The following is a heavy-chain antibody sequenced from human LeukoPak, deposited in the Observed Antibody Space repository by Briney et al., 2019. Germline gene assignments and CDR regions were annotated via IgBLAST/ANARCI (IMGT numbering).Heavy chain of an antibody. CDR2: IRYDGTNK. J-gene: IGHJ6*03. CDR1: GFTFSNYG. D-gene: IGHD3-16*01. Sequence: GGSLRLSCAASGFTFSNYGMHWVRQAPGKGLEWVAFIRYDGTNKYYADSVKGRFTISRDNAKNSLYLQMNSLRAEDTAVYYCARVKRWNYYYYMDVWGKGTTVTVSS. V-gene: IGHV3-30*02. CDR3: ARVKRWNYYYYMDV.